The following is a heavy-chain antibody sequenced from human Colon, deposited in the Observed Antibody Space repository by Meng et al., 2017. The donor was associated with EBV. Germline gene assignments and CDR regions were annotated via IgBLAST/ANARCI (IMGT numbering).Heavy chain of an antibody. CDR1: RASISSNNW. D-gene: IGHD5-24*01. J-gene: IGHJ4*02. CDR3: ARGNAYNAPSFDY. V-gene: IGHV4-4*02. Sequence: GAGPGRVEPSGTLSLTCAVSRASISSNNWWSWVRQPPGKGLEWIGEIYHGGNTNYNPSLKSRVTISVDRSNDQFSLSLSSVTAADTAVYYCARGNAYNAPSFDYWGQGTLVTVSS. CDR2: IYHGGNT.